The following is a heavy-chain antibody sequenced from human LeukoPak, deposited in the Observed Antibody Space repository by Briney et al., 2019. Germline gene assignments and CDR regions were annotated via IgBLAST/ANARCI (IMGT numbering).Heavy chain of an antibody. CDR3: ARVEGGLLWFGEGTAFDL. CDR1: GGTFTSYA. V-gene: IGHV1-69*13. Sequence: SVKLSCKASGGTFTSYAISWVRQAPGQGLEWMGGIIPIFGTANYAQKFQGRVTITADESTSTAYMELSSLRSEDTAVYYCARVEGGLLWFGEGTAFDLWGQETMVTVSS. D-gene: IGHD3-10*01. CDR2: IIPIFGTA. J-gene: IGHJ3*01.